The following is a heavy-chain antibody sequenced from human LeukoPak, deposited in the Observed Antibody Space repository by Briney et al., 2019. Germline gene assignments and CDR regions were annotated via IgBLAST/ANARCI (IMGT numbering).Heavy chain of an antibody. Sequence: PGGSLRLSCAASGFTFSSYSMNWVRQAPGKGLEWVPSISSRSTSIYYADSVKGRFTISRDNAKNSLYLQMNSLRAEDTAVYYCARDSLWDDYWGQGTLVTVSS. CDR2: ISSRSTSI. J-gene: IGHJ4*02. CDR3: ARDSLWDDY. D-gene: IGHD5-18*01. V-gene: IGHV3-21*01. CDR1: GFTFSSYS.